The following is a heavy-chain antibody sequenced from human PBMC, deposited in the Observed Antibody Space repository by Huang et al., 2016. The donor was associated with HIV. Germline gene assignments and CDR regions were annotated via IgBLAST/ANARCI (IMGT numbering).Heavy chain of an antibody. V-gene: IGHV1-18*01. CDR3: ARDTYYTDIWKRNDASFL. J-gene: IGHJ3*01. CDR1: GYVFGSYG. CDR2: NGSDSRDT. D-gene: IGHD3-22*01. Sequence: QVQLVQSGGEVKQPGASVRVSCKASGYVFGSYGMSWVRQAPGQGRGGLGWNGSDSRDTRTAQKFQGRVTMTTDRSATTAYMELRSLRYDDTAVYYCARDTYYTDIWKRNDASFLWGQGTMITVYS.